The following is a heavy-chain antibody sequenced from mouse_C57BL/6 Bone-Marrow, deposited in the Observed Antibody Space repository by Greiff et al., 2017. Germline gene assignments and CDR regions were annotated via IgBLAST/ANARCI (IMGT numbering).Heavy chain of an antibody. CDR3: ARTGYYGSSQYYFDY. D-gene: IGHD1-1*01. J-gene: IGHJ2*01. CDR1: GYTFTSYG. Sequence: VQLVESGAELARPGASVKLSCKASGYTFTSYGISWVKQRTGQGLEWIGEIYPRSGNTYYNEKFKGKATLTADKSSSTAYMELRRLTSEDSAVXFCARTGYYGSSQYYFDYWGPGTTLTVSS. V-gene: IGHV1-81*01. CDR2: IYPRSGNT.